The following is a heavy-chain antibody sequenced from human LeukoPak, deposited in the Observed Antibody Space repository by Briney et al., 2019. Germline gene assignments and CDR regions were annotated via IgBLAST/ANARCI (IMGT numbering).Heavy chain of an antibody. V-gene: IGHV3-30-3*01. CDR2: ISYDGSNK. Sequence: SGGSLRLSCAASGFTFSSYAMHWVRQAPGKGLEWVAVISYDGSNKYYADSVKGRFTISRDNSKNTLYLQMNSLRAEDTAVYYCARDRGGEWLQLLEGVLDYWGQGTLVTVSS. CDR1: GFTFSSYA. D-gene: IGHD5-24*01. J-gene: IGHJ4*02. CDR3: ARDRGGEWLQLLEGVLDY.